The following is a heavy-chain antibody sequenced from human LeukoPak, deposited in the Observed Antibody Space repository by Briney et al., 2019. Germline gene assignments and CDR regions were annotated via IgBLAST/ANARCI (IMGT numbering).Heavy chain of an antibody. CDR1: GYIFTNYW. V-gene: IGHV5-51*01. D-gene: IGHD3-10*01. J-gene: IGHJ4*02. CDR2: IYPADSDT. CDR3: ARQSRDGSKTRGYYFDY. Sequence: THGESLKISCQVSGYIFTNYWIGWVRQMPGKGLESMGIIYPADSDTTYSPSFQGQVPISVAKSISTVYLQWSSLKASDTAMYYCARQSRDGSKTRGYYFDYWGQGTLVTVSS.